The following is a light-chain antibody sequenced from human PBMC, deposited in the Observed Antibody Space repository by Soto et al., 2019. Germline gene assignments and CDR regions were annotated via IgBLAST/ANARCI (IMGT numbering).Light chain of an antibody. CDR2: DVI. CDR1: SSDVGNYNY. J-gene: IGLJ3*02. V-gene: IGLV2-11*01. CDR3: CSYAGTYTWV. Sequence: QSALTQPRSVSGSPGQSVTISCTGTSSDVGNYNYVSWYQQHPGKTPKIMIYDVIKRPSGVPDRFSGSKSGNTASLTISGLQAEDEADYYCCSYAGTYTWVFGGGTKLTVL.